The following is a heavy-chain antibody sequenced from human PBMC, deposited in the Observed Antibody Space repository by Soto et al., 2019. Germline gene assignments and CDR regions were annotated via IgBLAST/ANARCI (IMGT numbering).Heavy chain of an antibody. D-gene: IGHD3-9*01. J-gene: IGHJ6*02. CDR2: ISYDGSNK. Sequence: QVQLVESGGGVVQPGRSLRLSCAASGFTFSSYGMHWVRQAPGKGLEWVAVISYDGSNKYYADSVKGRFTISRDNSKNTLYLQMNSLRAEDTAVYYCAKDLTNYYDILTGSVYYYYGIDVWGQGTTVTVSS. CDR3: AKDLTNYYDILTGSVYYYYGIDV. CDR1: GFTFSSYG. V-gene: IGHV3-30*18.